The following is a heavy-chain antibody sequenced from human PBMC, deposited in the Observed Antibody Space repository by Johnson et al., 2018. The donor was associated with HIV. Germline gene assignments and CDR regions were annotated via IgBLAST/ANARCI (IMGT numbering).Heavy chain of an antibody. CDR3: AKDLNYVSGPVDI. CDR1: GFTFSS. D-gene: IGHD3-10*01. CDR2: ISHDGSHK. V-gene: IGHV3-30*18. Sequence: QMLLVESGGGVVQPGRSLRLSCAASGFTFSSMHWDRQAPGKGLEWVAVISHDGSHKYYADSVKGRFSLSRDNSKNALYLQMSSLRPEDTAVYYCAKDLNYVSGPVDIWGQGTMVTVSS. J-gene: IGHJ3*02.